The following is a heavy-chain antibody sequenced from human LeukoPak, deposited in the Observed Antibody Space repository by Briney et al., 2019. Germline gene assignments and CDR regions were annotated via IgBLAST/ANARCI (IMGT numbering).Heavy chain of an antibody. V-gene: IGHV3-21*01. J-gene: IGHJ4*02. CDR1: GFTLSSYS. CDR2: ISSSSSYI. CDR3: ARDAPTGFFY. Sequence: GGSLRLSCAASGFTLSSYSVNWVRQAPGKGLEWVSSISSSSSYIYYTDSVKGRFTISRGNTKNSLYLQMNSLRAEDTAVYYCARDAPTGFFYWGQGTLVTVSS. D-gene: IGHD1-1*01.